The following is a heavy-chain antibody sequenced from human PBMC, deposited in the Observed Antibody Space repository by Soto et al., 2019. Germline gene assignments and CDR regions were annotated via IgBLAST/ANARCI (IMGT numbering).Heavy chain of an antibody. D-gene: IGHD4-17*01. J-gene: IGHJ4*02. V-gene: IGHV4-59*08. CDR1: GASINNFY. Sequence: SETLSLTCTVSGASINNFYWSWIRQPPGKGLEWIGYIYYSGSTNYNPSLKSRVTISVDTSKNQLSLKLSSVTAADTAVYYCARRYGYYFDYWGQGTLVTSPQ. CDR3: ARRYGYYFDY. CDR2: IYYSGST.